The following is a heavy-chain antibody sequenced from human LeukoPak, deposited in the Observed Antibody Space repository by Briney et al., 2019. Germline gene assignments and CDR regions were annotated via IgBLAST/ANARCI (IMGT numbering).Heavy chain of an antibody. D-gene: IGHD1-1*01. CDR3: AKGNNWNDY. CDR2: IWCDGSNK. CDR1: GFTFSSYG. V-gene: IGHV3-33*06. Sequence: GRSLRLSCAASGFTFSSYGMHWVRQAPGKGLEWVAVIWCDGSNKYYADSVKGRFTISRDNSKNTLYLQMNSLRAEDTAVYYCAKGNNWNDYWGQGTLVTVSS. J-gene: IGHJ4*02.